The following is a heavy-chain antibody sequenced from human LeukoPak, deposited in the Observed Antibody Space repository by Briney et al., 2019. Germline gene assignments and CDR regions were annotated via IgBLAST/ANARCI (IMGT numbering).Heavy chain of an antibody. CDR3: AREMGDYQRLKNFDY. CDR1: GFTFSTYG. Sequence: PGGSLRLSCAASGFTFSTYGMHWVRQAPGKGLEWVTYIHHDGSHIHYADSVKGRFTISRDNSKSTLYLRMNSLRTEDTAVYYCAREMGDYQRLKNFDYWGQGTLVTVSS. D-gene: IGHD2-2*01. J-gene: IGHJ4*02. V-gene: IGHV3-30*02. CDR2: IHHDGSHI.